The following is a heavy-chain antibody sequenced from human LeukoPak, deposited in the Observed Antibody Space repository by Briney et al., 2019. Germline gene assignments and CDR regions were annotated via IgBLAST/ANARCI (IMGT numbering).Heavy chain of an antibody. Sequence: PSETLSLTCAVSGGSISSGGYSWSWIRQPPGKGLEWIGYIYHSGSTYYNPSLKSRVTISVDRSKNQFSLKLSSVTAADTAVYYCARGFGWGNPTKLGGYYFDCWGQGTLVTVSS. CDR1: GGSISSGGYS. J-gene: IGHJ4*02. CDR2: IYHSGST. D-gene: IGHD7-27*01. V-gene: IGHV4-30-2*01. CDR3: ARGFGWGNPTKLGGYYFDC.